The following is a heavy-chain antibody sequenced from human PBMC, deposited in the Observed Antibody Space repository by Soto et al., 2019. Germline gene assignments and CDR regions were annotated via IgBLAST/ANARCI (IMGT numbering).Heavy chain of an antibody. V-gene: IGHV1-69*06. CDR1: GGTFSSYA. J-gene: IGHJ3*02. CDR2: IIPIFGTA. Sequence: QVQLVQSGAEVKKPGSSVKVSCKASGGTFSSYAISWVRQAPGQGLEWMGGIIPIFGTANYAQKFQGRVTITADKSTSTADMELSSLRSEETAVYYCACLVGATYPEAFDMWGQGTMDTVSS. D-gene: IGHD1-26*01. CDR3: ACLVGATYPEAFDM.